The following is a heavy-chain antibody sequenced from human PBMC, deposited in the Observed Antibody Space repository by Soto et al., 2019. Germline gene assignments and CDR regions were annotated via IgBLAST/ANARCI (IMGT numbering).Heavy chain of an antibody. V-gene: IGHV3-21*01. CDR1: GFTPTSYS. Sequence: PGGSLRLSCAASGFTPTSYSMNWVRQAPGKGLEWASSISSSSSHIYYADSVKDRFTISRDNARNALYLETNSLRAEDTAVYYCVRERGLSSYYGMDVWGQGXTVTVYS. CDR3: VRERGLSSYYGMDV. J-gene: IGHJ6*02. D-gene: IGHD3-10*01. CDR2: ISSSSSHI.